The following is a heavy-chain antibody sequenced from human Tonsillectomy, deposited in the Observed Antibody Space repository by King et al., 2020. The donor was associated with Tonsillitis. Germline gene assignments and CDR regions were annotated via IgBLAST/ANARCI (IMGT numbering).Heavy chain of an antibody. D-gene: IGHD2/OR15-2a*01. V-gene: IGHV4-59*01. CDR2: VYYSGRP. CDR1: GGSISNYY. J-gene: IGHJ4*02. Sequence: VQLQESGPGLVKPSETLSLTCTVSGGSISNYYWNWIRQAPGKGLEWIGYVYYSGRPNYNPSLKSRVTISVDTSKNHFSLNLSSVTAADTAVYYCVRATTHLYTNIAYPLLDYWGLGTLVTVSS. CDR3: VRATTHLYTNIAYPLLDY.